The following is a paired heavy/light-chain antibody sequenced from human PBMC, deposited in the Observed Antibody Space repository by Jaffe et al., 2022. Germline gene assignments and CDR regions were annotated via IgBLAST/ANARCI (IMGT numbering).Light chain of an antibody. CDR1: SSNIGSNY. Sequence: QSVLTQPPSASGTPGQRVTISCSGSSSNIGSNYVYWYQQLPGTAPKLLIYRNNQRPSGVPDRFSGSKSGTSASLAISGLRSEDEADYYCAAWDDSLSVRYVFGTGTKVTVL. V-gene: IGLV1-47*01. CDR2: RNN. CDR3: AAWDDSLSVRYV. J-gene: IGLJ1*01.
Heavy chain of an antibody. J-gene: IGHJ4*02. D-gene: IGHD6-13*01. CDR1: GFTFSSYE. CDR2: ISSSGSTI. Sequence: EVQLVESGGGLVQPGGSLRLSCAASGFTFSSYEMNWVRQAPGKGLEWVSYISSSGSTIYYADSVKGRFTISRDNAKNSLYLQMNSLRAEDTAVYYCAREISPTAADPYEYPLSEENDYWGQGTLVTVSS. V-gene: IGHV3-48*03. CDR3: AREISPTAADPYEYPLSEENDY.